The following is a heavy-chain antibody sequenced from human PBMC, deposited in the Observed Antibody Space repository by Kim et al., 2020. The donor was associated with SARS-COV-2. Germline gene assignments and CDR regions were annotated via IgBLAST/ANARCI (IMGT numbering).Heavy chain of an antibody. Sequence: SVKGRFTISRDNSKSTLYLQRNSLRAEDTAVYYCARGPVYSSSSFDYFDYWGQGTLVTVSS. J-gene: IGHJ4*02. V-gene: IGHV3-30*01. D-gene: IGHD6-6*01. CDR3: ARGPVYSSSSFDYFDY.